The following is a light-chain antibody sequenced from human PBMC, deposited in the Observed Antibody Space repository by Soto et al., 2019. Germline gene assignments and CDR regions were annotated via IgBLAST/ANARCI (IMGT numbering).Light chain of an antibody. CDR2: LGS. CDR1: QSLLHSNGNNY. Sequence: DIVMTQSPLSLPVTPGEPASISCRSSQSLLHSNGNNYLDWYLQKPGQSPQLLIYLGSTRAAGVADRSSGGGSGTDFTLKISRGEAEDVGVYYCMHELKPPHTFVHGTKLEIK. V-gene: IGKV2-28*01. J-gene: IGKJ2*01. CDR3: MHELKPPHT.